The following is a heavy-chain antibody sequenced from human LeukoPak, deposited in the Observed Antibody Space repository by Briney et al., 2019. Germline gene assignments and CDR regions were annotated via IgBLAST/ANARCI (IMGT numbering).Heavy chain of an antibody. CDR1: GYTFTSYG. D-gene: IGHD6-19*01. CDR2: IIPILGIA. V-gene: IGHV1-69*04. Sequence: SVKVSCTASGYTFTSYGISWVRQAPGQGLEWMGRIIPILGIANYAQKFQGRVTITADKSTSTAYMELSSLRSEDTAVYYCAREVYSSGSGFDPWGQGTLVTVSS. J-gene: IGHJ5*02. CDR3: AREVYSSGSGFDP.